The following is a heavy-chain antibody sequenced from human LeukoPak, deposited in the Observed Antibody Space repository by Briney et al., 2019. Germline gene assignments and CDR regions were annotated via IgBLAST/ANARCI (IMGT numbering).Heavy chain of an antibody. CDR1: GFTFRSYV. D-gene: IGHD2-15*01. Sequence: GGSVRLFCAASGFTFRSYVMQWFRQAPGKGLEWVAVICYFGSNKYYADSVKGPFTISRDNSKNTLYLQMNSLRAEETAVYYCARDHWRYWSGGSCSLDYWGQGTLVTVSS. CDR2: ICYFGSNK. CDR3: ARDHWRYWSGGSCSLDY. J-gene: IGHJ4*02. V-gene: IGHV3-33*01.